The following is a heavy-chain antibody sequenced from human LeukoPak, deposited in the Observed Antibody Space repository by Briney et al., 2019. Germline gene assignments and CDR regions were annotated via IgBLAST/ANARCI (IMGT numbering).Heavy chain of an antibody. V-gene: IGHV4-61*05. CDR1: GGSISSSNYS. J-gene: IGHJ5*02. D-gene: IGHD3-10*01. Sequence: SETLSLTCTVSGGSISSSNYSWGWIRQPPGKGLEWIGYIHYSGSTNYNPSLQSRVTISVDTSKNQFSLRLNSVTAAGTAVYYCARGSRGGYTWFDPWGQGTLVIVSS. CDR2: IHYSGST. CDR3: ARGSRGGYTWFDP.